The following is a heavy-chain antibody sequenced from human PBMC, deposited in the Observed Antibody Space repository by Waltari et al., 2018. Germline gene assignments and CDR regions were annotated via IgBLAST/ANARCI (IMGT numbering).Heavy chain of an antibody. CDR1: GYTFSEYY. D-gene: IGHD3-3*01. J-gene: IGHJ4*02. CDR3: VRDFWSAGSR. V-gene: IGHV1-2*02. Sequence: QVQLVQSGAEVKKPGASVKVSCKASGYTFSEYYIHWVRQAPGQGLEWMGGILPNTGGTNYAQNFQGRVTMTTDTSINTAYLELSSLRYDDTAVFYCVRDFWSAGSRWGQGTLVTIS. CDR2: ILPNTGGT.